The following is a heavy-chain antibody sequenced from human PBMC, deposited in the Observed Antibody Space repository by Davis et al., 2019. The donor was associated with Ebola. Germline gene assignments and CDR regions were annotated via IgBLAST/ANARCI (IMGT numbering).Heavy chain of an antibody. CDR1: GGSISSGGYY. Sequence: PSETLSLTCTVSGGSISSGGYYWSWIRQHPGKGLEWIGYIYYSGSTYYNPSLKSRVTISVDTSKNQFSLKLSSVTAADTAVYYCARGDLSIVGATIGAFDIWGQGTMVTVSS. CDR2: IYYSGST. D-gene: IGHD1-26*01. CDR3: ARGDLSIVGATIGAFDI. J-gene: IGHJ3*02. V-gene: IGHV4-31*03.